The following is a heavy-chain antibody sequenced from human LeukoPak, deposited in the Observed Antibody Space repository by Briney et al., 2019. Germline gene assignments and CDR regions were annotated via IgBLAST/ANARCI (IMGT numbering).Heavy chain of an antibody. CDR3: AKDVGYSYGVMYGMDV. V-gene: IGHV3-30*18. J-gene: IGHJ6*02. Sequence: GGSLRLSCAASGFTFSSYGMHWVRQAPGKGLEWVAVISYDGSNKYYADSVKGRFTISRDNSKNTLYLQMNSLRAEDTAVYYCAKDVGYSYGVMYGMDVWGQGTTVTVSS. CDR2: ISYDGSNK. D-gene: IGHD5-18*01. CDR1: GFTFSSYG.